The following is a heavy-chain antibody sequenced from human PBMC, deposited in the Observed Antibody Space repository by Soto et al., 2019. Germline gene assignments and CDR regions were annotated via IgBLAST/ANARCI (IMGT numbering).Heavy chain of an antibody. CDR2: IYWNDDK. D-gene: IGHD3-9*01. J-gene: IGHJ4*02. V-gene: IGHV2-5*01. CDR3: AHRGYGIYTGYSDY. Sequence: SGPTLVNPTQTLTLTCTFSGFSLSTSGVGVGWIRQPPGKALEWLALIYWNDDKRYSPSLKSRLTITKDTSKNQVVLTMTNMDPVDTATYFCAHRGYGIYTGYSDYWGRGSLVTGSS. CDR1: GFSLSTSGVG.